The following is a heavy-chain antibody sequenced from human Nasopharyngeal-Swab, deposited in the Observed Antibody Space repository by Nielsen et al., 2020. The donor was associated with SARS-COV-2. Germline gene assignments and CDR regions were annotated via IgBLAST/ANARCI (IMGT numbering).Heavy chain of an antibody. CDR1: GFTFSSYA. CDR2: ISGSGGST. Sequence: GESLKIFCAASGFTFSSYAMSWVRQAPGKGLEWVSAISGSGGSTYYADSVKGRFTISRDNSKNTLYLQMNSLRAEDTAVYYCAKDIYSSGWYYFDYWGQGTLVTVSS. V-gene: IGHV3-23*01. D-gene: IGHD6-19*01. CDR3: AKDIYSSGWYYFDY. J-gene: IGHJ4*02.